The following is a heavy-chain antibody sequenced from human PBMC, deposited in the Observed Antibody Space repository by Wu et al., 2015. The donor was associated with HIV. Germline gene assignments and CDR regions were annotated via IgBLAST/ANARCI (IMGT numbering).Heavy chain of an antibody. Sequence: LVQSGVEVKKPGASVKVSCKASGYTFIDYYMHWVRQAPGQGLEWMGWINPNSGGTNYAQKFQGRVTMTRDTSISTAYMELSRLRSDDTAVYYCARGQGYYDYFDLVIIGPMMSFDIWGQGTMVTVSS. CDR2: INPNSGGT. CDR3: ARGQGYYDYFDLVIIGPMMSFDI. J-gene: IGHJ3*02. CDR1: GYTFIDYY. D-gene: IGHD3-9*01. V-gene: IGHV1-2*02.